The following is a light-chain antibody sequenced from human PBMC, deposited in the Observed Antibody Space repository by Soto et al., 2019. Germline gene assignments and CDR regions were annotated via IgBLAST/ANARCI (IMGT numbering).Light chain of an antibody. J-gene: IGLJ1*01. V-gene: IGLV2-14*03. CDR1: SNDIGGFNY. CDR3: CSYTSSSTPWV. Sequence: SLLTQPASVAGSPGQSITISCTGTSNDIGGFNYVSWYQQHPGEAPKLMIYDVSDLPSGVSNRFSASKSGNTASLTISGLQPEDEADYFCCSYTSSSTPWVFGTGTKVTVL. CDR2: DVS.